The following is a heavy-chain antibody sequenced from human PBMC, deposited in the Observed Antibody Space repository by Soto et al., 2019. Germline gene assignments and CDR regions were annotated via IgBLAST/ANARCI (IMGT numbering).Heavy chain of an antibody. Sequence: EVQLVQSGAEVKEPGESLKISCKGSGYSFTKYWIGWVRQMPGKGLEWMAIIYPDESATRYSPSFQGQVTISADKSISTAYLQWSSLKASDTAMYYCVRMGFSGGGYLSYYYYGMDVWGQGTTVTVSS. V-gene: IGHV5-51*03. CDR1: GYSFTKYW. J-gene: IGHJ6*02. CDR3: VRMGFSGGGYLSYYYYGMDV. CDR2: IYPDESAT. D-gene: IGHD5-12*01.